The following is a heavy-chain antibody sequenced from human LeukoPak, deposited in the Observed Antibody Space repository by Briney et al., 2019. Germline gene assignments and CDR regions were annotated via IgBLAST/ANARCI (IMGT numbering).Heavy chain of an antibody. J-gene: IGHJ5*02. D-gene: IGHD6-19*01. CDR1: GGTFSSYA. Sequence: SVKVSCKASGGTFSSYAISWVRQAPGQGLEWMGRIIPIFGTANYAQKFQGRVTITTDESTSTAYMELSSLRSEDTAVYYCARDPIAVAGGSQVWFDPWGQGTLVTVSS. CDR2: IIPIFGTA. V-gene: IGHV1-69*05. CDR3: ARDPIAVAGGSQVWFDP.